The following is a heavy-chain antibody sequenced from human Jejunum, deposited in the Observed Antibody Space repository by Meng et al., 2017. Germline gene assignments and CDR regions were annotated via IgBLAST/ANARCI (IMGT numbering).Heavy chain of an antibody. CDR1: GGTFNTYA. Sequence: VQLVQSGAEVKRPGSSVKVSCKTSGGTFNTYAISWVRQAPGQGLEWMGGIIPIIGTPNYAQKFQGRVTITADISTTTAYMEMSSLRSEDTALYFCARDGSGSGWSYYFDYWGQGTLVTVSS. CDR3: ARDGSGSGWSYYFDY. CDR2: IIPIIGTP. V-gene: IGHV1-69*06. J-gene: IGHJ4*02. D-gene: IGHD6-19*01.